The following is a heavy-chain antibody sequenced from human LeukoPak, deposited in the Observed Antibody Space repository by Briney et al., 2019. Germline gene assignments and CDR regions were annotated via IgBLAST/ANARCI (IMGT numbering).Heavy chain of an antibody. V-gene: IGHV4-39*07. J-gene: IGHJ3*02. D-gene: IGHD6-19*01. Sequence: PSQTLSLTCTVSGGSISSGGYYWGWIRQPPGKGLEWIGSIYYSGSTYYNPSLKSRVTISVDTSKNQFSLKLSSVTAADTAVYYCARDRTGSGWYPDAFDIWGQGTMVTVSS. CDR1: GGSISSGGYY. CDR2: IYYSGST. CDR3: ARDRTGSGWYPDAFDI.